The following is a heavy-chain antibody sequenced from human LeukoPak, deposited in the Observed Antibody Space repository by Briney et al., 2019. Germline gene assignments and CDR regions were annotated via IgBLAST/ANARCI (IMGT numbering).Heavy chain of an antibody. CDR1: GFTFKWYL. CDR3: ERIYYFGDNNWRYFDN. V-gene: IGHV3-7*01. Sequence: GALSPSLAALGFTFKWYLLRGVRQGPGKGQEWVGNKDADGSEKQYGDSVKGRFTTSREHAKTSLYLQMKILRAEDTAIYYCERIYYFGDNNWRYFDNWGQGTGVTVSS. J-gene: IGHJ4*02. CDR2: KDADGSEK. D-gene: IGHD3-10*01.